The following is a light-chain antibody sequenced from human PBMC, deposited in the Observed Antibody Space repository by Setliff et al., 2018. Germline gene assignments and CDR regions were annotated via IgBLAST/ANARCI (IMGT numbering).Light chain of an antibody. CDR3: CSYAGSYTSLYA. CDR2: DVS. V-gene: IGLV2-11*01. CDR1: SSDVGGYNY. J-gene: IGLJ1*01. Sequence: QSALTQPRSVSGSPGQSVTISCTGTSSDVGGYNYVSWYQQHPGKAPKLMIYDVSKRPSGVPDRFSGSKSGNTASLTISGLQAEDEADYYCCSYAGSYTSLYAFETGTKVTVL.